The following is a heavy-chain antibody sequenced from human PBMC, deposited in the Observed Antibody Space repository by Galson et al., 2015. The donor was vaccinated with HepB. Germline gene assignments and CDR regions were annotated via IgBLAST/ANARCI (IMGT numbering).Heavy chain of an antibody. J-gene: IGHJ4*02. CDR2: ISYDGTVT. CDR1: GFNFNSYA. V-gene: IGHV3-30*04. CDR3: AKALVGGPFDY. Sequence: SLRLSCAASGFNFNSYAMHWVRQAPGKGLEWVALISYDGTVTYYVRSVKGRFTISRDDSRKTLYLQMNSLRHEDTAVYFCAKALVGGPFDYWGQGTLVTVSS. D-gene: IGHD6-6*01.